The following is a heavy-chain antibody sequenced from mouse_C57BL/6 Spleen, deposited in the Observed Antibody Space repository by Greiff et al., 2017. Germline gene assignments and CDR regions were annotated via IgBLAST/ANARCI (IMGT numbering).Heavy chain of an antibody. D-gene: IGHD3-2*02. CDR1: GFTFSDYG. CDR3: ADSSGPFAY. V-gene: IGHV5-17*01. CDR2: ISSGSSTI. Sequence: EVKLQESGGGLVKPGGSLKLSCAASGFTFSDYGMHWVRQAPEKGLEWVAYISSGSSTIYYADTVKGRFTISRDNAKNTRFLQMTSLRSEDTAMYYCADSSGPFAYWGQGTLVTVSA. J-gene: IGHJ3*01.